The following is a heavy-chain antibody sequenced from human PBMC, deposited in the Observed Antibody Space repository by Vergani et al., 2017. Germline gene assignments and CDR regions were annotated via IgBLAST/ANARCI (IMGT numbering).Heavy chain of an antibody. CDR3: ARHSTVEWLVKLGWIDP. D-gene: IGHD6-19*01. Sequence: QLQLQESGPGLVKPSATLSLTCSVSGASIRSSNYYWGWIRQPPGRGLGWIASIYYRGITYYKPSLKSRVTISVETSKNQFSLKLSSVTAADTAVYFCARHSTVEWLVKLGWIDPWGQGILVTVSS. V-gene: IGHV4-39*01. CDR1: GASIRSSNYY. CDR2: IYYRGIT. J-gene: IGHJ5*02.